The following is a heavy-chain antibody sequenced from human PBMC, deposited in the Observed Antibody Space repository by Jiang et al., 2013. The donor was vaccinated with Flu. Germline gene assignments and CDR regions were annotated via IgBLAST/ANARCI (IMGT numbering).Heavy chain of an antibody. D-gene: IGHD3-10*01. CDR2: IYSGYSDHYDV. Sequence: GAEVKKPGESLKISCKASGYSFTSFWLGWVRHTPGKGLEWLGIIYSGYSDHYDVRYSPSFQGQVTISADKSIDTSYLQWASLGASDTAMYYCVRQNRDGDHVFDVWGQGTMVTVSS. V-gene: IGHV5-51*01. CDR1: GYSFTSFW. J-gene: IGHJ3*01. CDR3: VRQNRDGDHVFDV.